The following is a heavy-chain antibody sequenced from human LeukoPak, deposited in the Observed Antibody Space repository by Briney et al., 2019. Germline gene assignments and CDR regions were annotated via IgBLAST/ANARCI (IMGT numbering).Heavy chain of an antibody. D-gene: IGHD2-2*01. CDR1: GRTLSNVW. CDR3: TQGSSQYIDY. Sequence: PGGSLRLSCAVSGRTLSNVWRNWVRQAPGKGLEWVGRIRSRGDGGTTAFAAPRKGRCTISRDDSKNTLYLQMNSLTSEVTAVYYCTQGSSQYIDYWGQGTLVTVSS. CDR2: IRSRGDGGTT. V-gene: IGHV3-15*07. J-gene: IGHJ4*02.